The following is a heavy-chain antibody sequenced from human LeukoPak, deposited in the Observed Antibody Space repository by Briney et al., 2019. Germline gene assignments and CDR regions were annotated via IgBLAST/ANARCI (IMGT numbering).Heavy chain of an antibody. Sequence: GGSLRPSCAASGFTFDDYGMSWVRQAPGKGLEWVSGITRNGGSTGYADSVKGRFTISRDNAKNSLYLQMNSLRAEDTALYYCAREPSVVGDMIVVARYFDLWGRGTLVTVSS. CDR2: ITRNGGST. J-gene: IGHJ2*01. CDR1: GFTFDDYG. D-gene: IGHD3-22*01. CDR3: AREPSVVGDMIVVARYFDL. V-gene: IGHV3-20*04.